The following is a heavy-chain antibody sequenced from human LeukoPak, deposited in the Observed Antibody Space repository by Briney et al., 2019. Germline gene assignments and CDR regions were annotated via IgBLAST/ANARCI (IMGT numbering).Heavy chain of an antibody. CDR1: GFTFSSYP. V-gene: IGHV3-23*01. CDR3: ARDFKNSPTPDY. Sequence: GGSLRLSCAASGFTFSSYPMSWVRQAPGKGLEWVSGISGSGGSTYYADSVQGRFIISRDNSKNTVYLQMYSLRAEDTAVYYCARDFKNSPTPDYWGQGTLVTVSS. CDR2: ISGSGGST. J-gene: IGHJ4*02. D-gene: IGHD2/OR15-2a*01.